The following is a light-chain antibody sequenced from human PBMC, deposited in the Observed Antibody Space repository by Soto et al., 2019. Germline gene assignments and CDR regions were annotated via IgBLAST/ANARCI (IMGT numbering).Light chain of an antibody. J-gene: IGKJ1*01. CDR1: QSVSTRY. Sequence: EIVLTQSPGTLSLSPGERATLSCRASQSVSTRYLAWHQHKPGQAPRLLIYDASIRATGVPARFSGSGSGTDFSLTISSLEPEDFAIYYCQQRSIWPPWTFGQGTKVDIK. CDR2: DAS. CDR3: QQRSIWPPWT. V-gene: IGKV3D-20*02.